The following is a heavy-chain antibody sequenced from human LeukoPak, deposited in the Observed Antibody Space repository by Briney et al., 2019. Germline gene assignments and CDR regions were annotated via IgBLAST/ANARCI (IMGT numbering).Heavy chain of an antibody. CDR3: TTGEYFDWFKRGY. CDR1: GFTFSNAW. J-gene: IGHJ4*02. V-gene: IGHV3-15*01. D-gene: IGHD3-9*01. CDR2: IKGKTDGGTT. Sequence: PGGSLRLSRAASGFTFSNAWMSWVCQAPGKGLEWVGGIKGKTDGGTTDYAAPVKGRFTISRDDSKNTLYLQMNSLKTEDTAVYYCTTGEYFDWFKRGYWGQGTLVTVSS.